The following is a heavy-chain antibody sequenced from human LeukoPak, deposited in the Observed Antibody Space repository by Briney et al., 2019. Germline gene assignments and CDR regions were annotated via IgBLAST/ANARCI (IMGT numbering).Heavy chain of an antibody. Sequence: PGGSLRPSCAASGFTFSSYWMHWVRQAPAKGLVWVSRIDTVGTSTSYADSVKGRFTISRDNTKSTLYLQMNSLRAEDTAVYYCTRPYYDSSGYQYPPDYWGQGTLVTVSS. J-gene: IGHJ4*02. V-gene: IGHV3-74*01. D-gene: IGHD3-22*01. CDR3: TRPYYDSSGYQYPPDY. CDR1: GFTFSSYW. CDR2: IDTVGTST.